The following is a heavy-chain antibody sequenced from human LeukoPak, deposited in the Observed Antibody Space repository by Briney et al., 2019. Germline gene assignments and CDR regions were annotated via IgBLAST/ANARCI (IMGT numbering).Heavy chain of an antibody. D-gene: IGHD3-9*01. CDR2: MNPNSGNT. CDR1: GYTFISYD. Sequence: ASVKVSCKASGYTFISYDINWVRQATGQGLEWMGWMNPNSGNTGYAQKFQGRVTMTRNTSISTAYMELSSLRSEDTAVYYCAINDNSRRYFQYWGQGTLVTVSS. J-gene: IGHJ1*01. V-gene: IGHV1-8*01. CDR3: AINDNSRRYFQY.